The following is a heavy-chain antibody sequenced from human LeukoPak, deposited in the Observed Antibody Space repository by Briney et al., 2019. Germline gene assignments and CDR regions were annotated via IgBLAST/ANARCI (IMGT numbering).Heavy chain of an antibody. J-gene: IGHJ4*02. D-gene: IGHD5-12*01. Sequence: SETLSLTCVVSGGSISTNHWSWIRQPPGKGLEWIGYVFYSGNTNCNPSLKSRVTISVDTSKNHFYLKLSSVTAADTAMYYCARVGGGYDGYFDYWGQGTLVTVSS. CDR1: GGSISTNH. CDR2: VFYSGNT. CDR3: ARVGGGYDGYFDY. V-gene: IGHV4-59*01.